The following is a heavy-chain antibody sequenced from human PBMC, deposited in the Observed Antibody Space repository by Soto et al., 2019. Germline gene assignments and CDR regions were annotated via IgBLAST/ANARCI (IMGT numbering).Heavy chain of an antibody. V-gene: IGHV3-30-3*01. Sequence: PGGSLRLSCAASGFTFNSYPMHWVRQAPGKGLEWVAVISYDGTNKYYADSVRGRFIISRDNSKNTLHLQMNSLRSEDTAVYYCYRGAGGHNWLDPWGQGPPVTVSS. J-gene: IGHJ5*02. CDR1: GFTFNSYP. CDR2: ISYDGTNK. D-gene: IGHD5-12*01. CDR3: YRGAGGHNWLDP.